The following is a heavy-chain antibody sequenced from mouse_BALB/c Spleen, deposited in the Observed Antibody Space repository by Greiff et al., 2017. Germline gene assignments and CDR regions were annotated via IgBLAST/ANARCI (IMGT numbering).Heavy chain of an antibody. CDR1: GFTFSNYW. CDR3: TRSYSNCPAWIAY. J-gene: IGHJ3*01. Sequence: EVKVEESGGGLVQPGGSMKLSCVASGFTFSNYWMNWVRQSPEKGLEWVAEIRLKSNNYATHYAESVKGRFTISRDDSKSSVYLQMNNLRADDTGIYYCTRSYSNCPAWIAYWGQGTLVTVSA. D-gene: IGHD2-5*01. V-gene: IGHV6-6*02. CDR2: IRLKSNNYAT.